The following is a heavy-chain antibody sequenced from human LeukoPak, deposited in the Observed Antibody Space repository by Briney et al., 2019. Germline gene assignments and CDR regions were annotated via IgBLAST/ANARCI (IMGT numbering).Heavy chain of an antibody. V-gene: IGHV3-23*01. Sequence: GGSLRLSCAASGFTFSSYWMSWVRQAPGKGLEWVSAISGSGGSTYYADSVKGRFTISRDNSKNTLYLQMNSLRAEDTAVYYCAKDRTYSSGWTPPDYWGQGTLVTVSS. CDR3: AKDRTYSSGWTPPDY. CDR1: GFTFSSYW. CDR2: ISGSGGST. J-gene: IGHJ4*02. D-gene: IGHD6-19*01.